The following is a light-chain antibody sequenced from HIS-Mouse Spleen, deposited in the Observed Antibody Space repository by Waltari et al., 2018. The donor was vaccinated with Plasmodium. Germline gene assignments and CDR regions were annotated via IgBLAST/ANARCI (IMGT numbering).Light chain of an antibody. Sequence: QSVLTQPPSASGTPGQRVTIPCSGRSSNIGSNYVYWYQQLPGTAPKLLIYRNKQRPSGVPDRFSGSKSGTSASLAISGLRSEDEADYYCAAWDDSLSGRVFGGGTKLTVL. CDR2: RNK. J-gene: IGLJ3*02. V-gene: IGLV1-47*01. CDR3: AAWDDSLSGRV. CDR1: SSNIGSNY.